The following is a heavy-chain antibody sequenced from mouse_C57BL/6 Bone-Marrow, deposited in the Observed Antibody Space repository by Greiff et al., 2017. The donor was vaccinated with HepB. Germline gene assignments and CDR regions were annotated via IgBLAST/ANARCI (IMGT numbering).Heavy chain of an antibody. D-gene: IGHD2-5*01. Sequence: VKLVESGPGLVQPSQSLSITCPVSGSSLTSYGVHWVRQSPGRGLEWLGVIWSGGSTDYNTAFISKLSISKDNSKSKVFFKMNSLQADDTAIYYCARNSLYSKGFAYWGQGTLVTVSA. CDR2: IWSGGST. CDR3: ARNSLYSKGFAY. CDR1: GSSLTSYG. V-gene: IGHV2-2*01. J-gene: IGHJ3*01.